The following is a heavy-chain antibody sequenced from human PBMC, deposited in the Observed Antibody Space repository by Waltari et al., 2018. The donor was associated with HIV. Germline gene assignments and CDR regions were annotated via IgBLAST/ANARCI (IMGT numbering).Heavy chain of an antibody. CDR2: IKSKTDGGTT. CDR1: GFTFSNAW. V-gene: IGHV3-15*01. J-gene: IGHJ6*02. D-gene: IGHD1-1*01. CDR3: TTDGKVRLYYYYGMDV. Sequence: EVQLVESGGGLVKPGGSLRLSCAASGFTFSNAWMSWVRQAPGKGLEWVGRIKSKTDGGTTDYAAPVKGRFTISRDDSKNTLYLQMNSLKTEDTAVYYCTTDGKVRLYYYYGMDVWGQGTTVTVTS.